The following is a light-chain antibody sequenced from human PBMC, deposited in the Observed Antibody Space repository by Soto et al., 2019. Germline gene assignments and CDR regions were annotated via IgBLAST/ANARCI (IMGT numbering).Light chain of an antibody. Sequence: DIQMTQSPSTLPASVGDSVTITCRASQSISSWFAWYQQKPGKAPKLLIYDASSLESGVPSWFSGSGSGTEFTLTISRLQPHDFATYYSQQYNRYTWTFGQGTTVDIK. V-gene: IGKV1-5*01. CDR1: QSISSW. CDR3: QQYNRYTWT. CDR2: DAS. J-gene: IGKJ1*01.